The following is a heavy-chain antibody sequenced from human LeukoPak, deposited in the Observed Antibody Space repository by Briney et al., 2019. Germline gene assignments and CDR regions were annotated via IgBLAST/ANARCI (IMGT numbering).Heavy chain of an antibody. Sequence: PGGSLRLSCAASGFTFSSYAMSWVRQAPGKGLEWVSAISGSGGSTYCADSVKGRFTISRDNSKNTLYLQMNSLRAEDTAVYYCAKVTGDEWGFDYWGQGTLVTVSS. CDR3: AKVTGDEWGFDY. CDR2: ISGSGGST. D-gene: IGHD7-27*01. J-gene: IGHJ4*02. CDR1: GFTFSSYA. V-gene: IGHV3-23*01.